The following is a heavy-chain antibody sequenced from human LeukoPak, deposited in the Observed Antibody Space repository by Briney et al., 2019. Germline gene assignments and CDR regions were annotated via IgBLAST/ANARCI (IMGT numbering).Heavy chain of an antibody. V-gene: IGHV4-61*02. CDR1: GGSISSGSYY. CDR3: ARDSQWFDP. Sequence: SETLSLTCTVSGGSISSGSYYWSWIRQPAGKGLEWIGRIYTSGSTNYNPSLKSRVTISVDTSKNQFSLKLSSVTAADTAVYYCARDSQWFDPWGQGTLVTVSS. J-gene: IGHJ5*02. CDR2: IYTSGST.